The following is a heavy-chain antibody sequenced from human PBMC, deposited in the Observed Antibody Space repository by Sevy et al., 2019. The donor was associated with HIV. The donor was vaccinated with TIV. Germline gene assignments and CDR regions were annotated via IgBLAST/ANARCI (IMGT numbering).Heavy chain of an antibody. CDR2: IRNDGSHE. CDR1: GFSFSNHA. Sequence: GGSLRLSCAASGFSFSNHAMHWVRQGPGKGPEWVAIIRNDGSHEYYADSVKGRFTISRDNSKNTLYLQMNSLRPEDTAVYYCARDRKVLLVVYAIPFDAFDIWGQGTMVTVSS. D-gene: IGHD2-8*01. CDR3: ARDRKVLLVVYAIPFDAFDI. J-gene: IGHJ3*02. V-gene: IGHV3-30*02.